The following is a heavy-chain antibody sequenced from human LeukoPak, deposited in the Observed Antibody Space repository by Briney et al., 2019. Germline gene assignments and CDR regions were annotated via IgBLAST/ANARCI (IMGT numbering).Heavy chain of an antibody. V-gene: IGHV1-46*01. Sequence: ASLKVSCKASGYTFTNYYMHWVRQAPGQGLEWMGIINPSGGTTIYAQKFQGRVTMTTDTSTSTVYMELSSLRSEDTAVYYCARVGYCSTTSCPFDYWGQGTLVSVS. J-gene: IGHJ4*02. CDR3: ARVGYCSTTSCPFDY. CDR1: GYTFTNYY. D-gene: IGHD2-2*03. CDR2: INPSGGTT.